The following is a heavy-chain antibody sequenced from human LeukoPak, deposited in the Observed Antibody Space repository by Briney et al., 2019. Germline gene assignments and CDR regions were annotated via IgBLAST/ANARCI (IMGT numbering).Heavy chain of an antibody. J-gene: IGHJ3*02. Sequence: PSETLSLTCAVYGGSFSGYYWSWIRQPPGEGLEWIGYIYYSGSTNYNPSLKSRVTISVDTSKNQFSLKLSSVTAADTAVYYCARDLRSYYDSSGYYGDAFDIWGQGTMVTVSS. CDR3: ARDLRSYYDSSGYYGDAFDI. CDR2: IYYSGST. D-gene: IGHD3-22*01. V-gene: IGHV4-59*01. CDR1: GGSFSGYY.